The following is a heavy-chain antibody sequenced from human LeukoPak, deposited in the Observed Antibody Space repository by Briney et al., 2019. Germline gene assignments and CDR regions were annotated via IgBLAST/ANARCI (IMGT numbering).Heavy chain of an antibody. CDR3: ARGGVVTLDYFDY. V-gene: IGHV4-34*01. CDR2: INHSGST. D-gene: IGHD4-23*01. Sequence: SETLSLTCAVYGGSFSGYYWSWIRQPPGKGLEWIGEINHSGSTNYNPSLKSRVTISVDTSKNQFSLKLSSVTAADTAVYYCARGGVVTLDYFDYWGQGTLVTVSS. J-gene: IGHJ4*02. CDR1: GGSFSGYY.